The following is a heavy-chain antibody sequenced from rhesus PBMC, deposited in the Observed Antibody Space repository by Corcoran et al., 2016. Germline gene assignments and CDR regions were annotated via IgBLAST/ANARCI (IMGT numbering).Heavy chain of an antibody. J-gene: IGHJ4*01. CDR1: GGSISGNYY. V-gene: IGHV4-143*01. CDR2: IYVNRSST. Sequence: QVQLQESGPGLVKPSETLSLTCTVSGGSISGNYYWSWISQPPGQGLEWIGGIYVNRSSTYYDPTHSSRVTISHDTSTNQVSLERSSVTAADTAVYVCARPFQTDSWGQGVLVTVSS. CDR3: ARPFQTDS.